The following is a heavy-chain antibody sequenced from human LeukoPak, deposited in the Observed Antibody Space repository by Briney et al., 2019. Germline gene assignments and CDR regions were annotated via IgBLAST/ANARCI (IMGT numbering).Heavy chain of an antibody. J-gene: IGHJ4*02. D-gene: IGHD3-3*01. CDR2: ISSSSSYI. CDR1: GFTFSSYS. V-gene: IGHV3-21*01. Sequence: GGSLRLSCAASGFTFSSYSMNWVRQAPGRGLEWVSSISSSSSYIYYADSVKGRFTISRDNAKNSLYLQMNSLRAEDSAVYYCARSNTIFGVVVNYFDYSGQGTLVTVSS. CDR3: ARSNTIFGVVVNYFDY.